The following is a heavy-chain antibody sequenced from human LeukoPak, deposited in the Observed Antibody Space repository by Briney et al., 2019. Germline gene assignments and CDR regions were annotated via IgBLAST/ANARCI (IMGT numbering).Heavy chain of an antibody. CDR1: GFTFSSYW. J-gene: IGHJ4*02. Sequence: GGSLRLSCAASGFTFSSYWMSWVRQAPGKGLEWVANIKQDGSEKYYVDSVKGRFTISRDNAKNSLYLQMNSLRAEDTAVYYCARVDGMAAATCFDYWGQGTLVTVSS. D-gene: IGHD6-13*01. CDR3: ARVDGMAAATCFDY. CDR2: IKQDGSEK. V-gene: IGHV3-7*01.